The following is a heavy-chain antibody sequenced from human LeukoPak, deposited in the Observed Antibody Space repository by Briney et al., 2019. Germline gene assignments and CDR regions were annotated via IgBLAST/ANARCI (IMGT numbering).Heavy chain of an antibody. D-gene: IGHD2-21*02. V-gene: IGHV1-46*01. CDR3: ARDGAYCGGDCQYAFDI. Sequence: ASVKVSCKASGYTFTSYYMHWVRQAPGQGLEWMGIINPSGGSTSYAQKFQGRVTMTRDTSTSTVYMELSSLSSEDTAVYYCARDGAYCGGDCQYAFDIWGQGTMVTVSS. J-gene: IGHJ3*02. CDR1: GYTFTSYY. CDR2: INPSGGST.